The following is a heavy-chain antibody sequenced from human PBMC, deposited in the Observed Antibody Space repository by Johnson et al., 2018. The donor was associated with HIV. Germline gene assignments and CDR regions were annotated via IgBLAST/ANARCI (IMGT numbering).Heavy chain of an antibody. CDR2: IQGDGSVK. V-gene: IGHV3-7*01. Sequence: VQLVESGGALVQPGGSLRLSCAASGFAINTYFMIWVRQAPGQGHEWVANIQGDGSVKSLVDSLKGRFTVSKDNSRSSVYLQMNSLRAEDTAVYYCARDRLSWSYYVGNAFDIWGQGTMVTVSS. CDR1: GFAINTYF. D-gene: IGHD1-26*01. J-gene: IGHJ3*02. CDR3: ARDRLSWSYYVGNAFDI.